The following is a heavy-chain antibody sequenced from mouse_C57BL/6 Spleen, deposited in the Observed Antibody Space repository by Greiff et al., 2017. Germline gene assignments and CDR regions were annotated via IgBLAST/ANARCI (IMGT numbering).Heavy chain of an antibody. CDR3: AHYGSSYDWYCDV. Sequence: QVQLQQSGAELVKPGASVKISCKASGYAFSSYWMNWVKQRPGKGLAWIGQIYPGDGDTNYNGKFKGKATLTADKSSSTAYMQLSSLTSEDSAVYFCAHYGSSYDWYCDVWGTGTTVTVSS. J-gene: IGHJ1*03. CDR2: IYPGDGDT. D-gene: IGHD1-1*01. CDR1: GYAFSSYW. V-gene: IGHV1-80*01.